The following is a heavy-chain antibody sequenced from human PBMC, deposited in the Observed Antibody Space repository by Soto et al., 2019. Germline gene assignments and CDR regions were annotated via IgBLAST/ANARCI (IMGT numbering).Heavy chain of an antibody. J-gene: IGHJ6*02. CDR3: ARDRDAEYYYYYYGMDV. V-gene: IGHV3-33*08. D-gene: IGHD3-10*01. CDR2: IWYDGSNK. CDR1: GFTFSGYG. Sequence: LRLSCAASGFTFSGYGMTWVRQAPGNGLEWVAVIWYDGSNKYYSDSVKGRFTISRDNSKNTLYLQMNSLRAEDTAVYYCARDRDAEYYYYYYGMDVWGQGTTITVSS.